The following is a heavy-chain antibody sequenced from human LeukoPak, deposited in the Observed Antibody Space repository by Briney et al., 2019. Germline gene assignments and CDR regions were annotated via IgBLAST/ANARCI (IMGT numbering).Heavy chain of an antibody. CDR3: ARVGKHQLLSCFDY. CDR1: GYTFTSYG. V-gene: IGHV1-18*01. CDR2: ISAYNGNT. Sequence: ASVKVSCKASGYTFTSYGISWVRQAPGQGLEWMGWISAYNGNTNYAQKLQGRVTMTIDTSTSTAYMELRSLRSDDTAVYYCARVGKHQLLSCFDYWGQGTLVTVSS. J-gene: IGHJ4*02. D-gene: IGHD2-2*01.